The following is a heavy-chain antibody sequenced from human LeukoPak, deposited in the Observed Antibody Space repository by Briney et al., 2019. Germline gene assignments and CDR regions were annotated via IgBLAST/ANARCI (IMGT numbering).Heavy chain of an antibody. CDR1: GYTFTSYY. Sequence: ASVKVSCKASGYTFTSYYMHWVRQAPGQGLEWMGIINPSGGSTSYAQKFQGRVTMTRDTSTSTVYMELSSLRSEDTAVYYCARDRAYYDILTGHAFDYWGQGTLVTVSS. CDR2: INPSGGST. D-gene: IGHD3-9*01. V-gene: IGHV1-46*01. CDR3: ARDRAYYDILTGHAFDY. J-gene: IGHJ4*02.